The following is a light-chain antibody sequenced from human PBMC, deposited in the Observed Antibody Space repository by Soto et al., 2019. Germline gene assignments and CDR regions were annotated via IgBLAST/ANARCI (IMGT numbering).Light chain of an antibody. V-gene: IGKV3-20*01. CDR2: GAS. CDR3: QQYMSSVT. CDR1: QSVDTTF. J-gene: IGKJ1*01. Sequence: EIVLTQSPGSLSLSPGQRATLSCRASQSVDTTFFAWYQKKPGQAPRLLIYGASKRATGMPDRFSGSGSGTDFTLIISRLEPEGFAVYYCQQYMSSVTFGQGTKVEIK.